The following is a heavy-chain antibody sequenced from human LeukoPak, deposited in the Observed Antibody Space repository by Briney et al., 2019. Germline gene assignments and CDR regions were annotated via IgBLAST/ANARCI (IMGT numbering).Heavy chain of an antibody. CDR3: AKDQEYSGSYMDAFDI. CDR1: GFTFSTYP. Sequence: GGSLRLSCAASGFTFSTYPMNWVRQAPGKGLEWVSSIGGSSSSIYYADPVKGRFTISRDNSKNTLYLQMNSLRAEDTAVYYCAKDQEYSGSYMDAFDIWGQGTMVTVSS. CDR2: IGGSSSSI. J-gene: IGHJ3*02. V-gene: IGHV3-21*01. D-gene: IGHD1-26*01.